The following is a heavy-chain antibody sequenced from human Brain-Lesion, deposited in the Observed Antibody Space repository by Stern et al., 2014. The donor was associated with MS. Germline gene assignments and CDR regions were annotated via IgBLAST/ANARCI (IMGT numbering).Heavy chain of an antibody. CDR2: IYYSGFT. D-gene: IGHD1-26*01. CDR3: ARHDSVPRPSQLYSARDRGPGYFDY. V-gene: IGHV4-39*01. CDR1: GGSISSSTYY. J-gene: IGHJ4*02. Sequence: QVQLQESGPGLVKPSETLSLTCTVSGGSISSSTYYWAWIRQPPGKGLEWIGNIYYSGFTYYNPSLKSRVTISVDMSKNQFSLKLSSVTADDTAIYYCARHDSVPRPSQLYSARDRGPGYFDYWGQGTLVTVSS.